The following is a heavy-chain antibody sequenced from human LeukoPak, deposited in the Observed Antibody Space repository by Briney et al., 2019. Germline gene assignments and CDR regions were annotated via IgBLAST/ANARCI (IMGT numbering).Heavy chain of an antibody. Sequence: GGSLRLSCAASGFTFSSYTMNWVRQAPGKGLEWVSSISRSSSYIYYADSMKGRFTISRDNANNSLFLQMNSLRAEDTAVYYCARGGASVGGNFDYWGQGTLVTVSS. D-gene: IGHD4-23*01. J-gene: IGHJ4*02. CDR3: ARGGASVGGNFDY. CDR2: ISRSSSYI. V-gene: IGHV3-21*01. CDR1: GFTFSSYT.